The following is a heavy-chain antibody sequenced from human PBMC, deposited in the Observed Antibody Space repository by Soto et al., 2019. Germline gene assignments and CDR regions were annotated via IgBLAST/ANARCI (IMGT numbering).Heavy chain of an antibody. V-gene: IGHV4-59*01. CDR1: GGSITSYH. D-gene: IGHD1-26*01. Sequence: SETLSLTCAVSGGSITSYHWSWSRQFPGGGLEWRAYTSYTGNTTYNPSLQSRVTISIDTSKNHLSLKLTSMTAADPAVYYCAGDIHDGFTHYFDPWGQGTLVTVSS. CDR2: TSYTGNT. CDR3: AGDIHDGFTHYFDP. J-gene: IGHJ5*02.